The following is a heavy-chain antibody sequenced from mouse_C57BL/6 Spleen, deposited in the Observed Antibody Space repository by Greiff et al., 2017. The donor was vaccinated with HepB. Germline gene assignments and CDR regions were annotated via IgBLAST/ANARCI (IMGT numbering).Heavy chain of an antibody. D-gene: IGHD1-1*01. CDR2: INPSSGYT. V-gene: IGHV1-7*01. CDR1: GYTFTSYW. Sequence: VQLQQSGAELAKPGASVKLSCKASGYTFTSYWMHWVKQRPGQGLEWIGYINPSSGYTKYNQKFKDKATLTADKSSSTAYMQLSSLTYEDSAVYDCAREMDDYGSSSWFAYWGQGTLVTVSA. J-gene: IGHJ3*01. CDR3: AREMDDYGSSSWFAY.